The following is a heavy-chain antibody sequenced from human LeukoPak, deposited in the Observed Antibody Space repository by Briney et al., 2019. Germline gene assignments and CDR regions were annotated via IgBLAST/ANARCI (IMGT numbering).Heavy chain of an antibody. CDR1: GFTFSYCS. V-gene: IGHV3-48*01. CDR2: ISNSGRTI. Sequence: PGGSLRLSCATSGFTFSYCSMHWVRQAPGRGLEWVSYISNSGRTIYYADSVKGRFTISRDNAKNSVYLQMNSLRAEDTAVYYCARERMRLFGDHWGQGTLVTVSS. D-gene: IGHD3-3*01. J-gene: IGHJ4*02. CDR3: ARERMRLFGDH.